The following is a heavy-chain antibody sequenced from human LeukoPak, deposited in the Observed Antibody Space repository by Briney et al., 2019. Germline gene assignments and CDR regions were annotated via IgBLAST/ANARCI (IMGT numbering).Heavy chain of an antibody. D-gene: IGHD1-1*01. CDR1: GFTFDDYA. Sequence: GGSLRLSCAASGFTFDDYAMHWVRQAPGKGLEWVSGIGWNSGSIGYADSVKGRFTISRDNAKNSLYLQMNSLRAEDMALYYCAKAWRPYNWNDGFDYWGQGTLVTVSS. V-gene: IGHV3-9*03. J-gene: IGHJ4*02. CDR2: IGWNSGSI. CDR3: AKAWRPYNWNDGFDY.